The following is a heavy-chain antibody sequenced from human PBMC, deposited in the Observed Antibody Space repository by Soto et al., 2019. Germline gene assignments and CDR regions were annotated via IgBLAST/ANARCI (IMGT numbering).Heavy chain of an antibody. J-gene: IGHJ6*02. CDR2: TSGGGGST. CDR1: GFTFSSYA. V-gene: IGHV3-23*01. Sequence: EVQLLESGGGLIQPGGSLRLACEASGFTFSSYAMSWVRQAPGKGLEWVSATSGGGGSTYYADSVNGRFTISRDNSKNTWSLQMNSLRAEDTAVYYCAKRSGPAAIYPMDVWGQGTTVTVSS. CDR3: AKRSGPAAIYPMDV. D-gene: IGHD2-2*01.